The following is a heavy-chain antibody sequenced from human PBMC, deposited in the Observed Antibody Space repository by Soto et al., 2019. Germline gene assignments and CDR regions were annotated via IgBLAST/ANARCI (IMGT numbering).Heavy chain of an antibody. CDR2: INQEGSEK. CDR3: ARVDYYDSSGYFFDY. CDR1: GFTFSTYW. J-gene: IGHJ4*02. D-gene: IGHD3-22*01. Sequence: EVQLVESGGGLVQPGGSLRLSCAASGFTFSTYWMSWVRQAPGKGLEWVANINQEGSEKYYVESVKGRFTVSRDNAKNSLYLQMNSVRAEDTAAYYCARVDYYDSSGYFFDYWGQGTLATVSS. V-gene: IGHV3-7*01.